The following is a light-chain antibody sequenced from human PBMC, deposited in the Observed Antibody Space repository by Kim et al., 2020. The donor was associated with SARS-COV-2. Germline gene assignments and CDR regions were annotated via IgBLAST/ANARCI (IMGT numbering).Light chain of an antibody. V-gene: IGKV4-1*01. CDR1: QTILYNSTNKNY. Sequence: DIVMTQSPDSLALSLGERATLNCTSSQTILYNSTNKNYLAWYQQKPAQPPKVLLYWASTRESRVPARFSGSGSGTDFTRTISSLQAEDVAGYYCQKYESSRPSLGQGTKREI. J-gene: IGKJ2*03. CDR2: WAS. CDR3: QKYESSRPS.